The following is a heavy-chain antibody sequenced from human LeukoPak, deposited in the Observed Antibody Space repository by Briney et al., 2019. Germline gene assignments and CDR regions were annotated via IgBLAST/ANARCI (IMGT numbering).Heavy chain of an antibody. J-gene: IGHJ4*02. V-gene: IGHV3-21*01. CDR2: ISSSGSFM. CDR3: ARDLTGSYYFDY. Sequence: EGSLRLSCEASAFTFSSYSMNWVRQALGKGLEWVSSISSSGSFMNYADAVKGRFTISRDNARNSLYLQMNSLRAEDTAVYYCARDLTGSYYFDYWGQGTLVTVSS. CDR1: AFTFSSYS. D-gene: IGHD1-26*01.